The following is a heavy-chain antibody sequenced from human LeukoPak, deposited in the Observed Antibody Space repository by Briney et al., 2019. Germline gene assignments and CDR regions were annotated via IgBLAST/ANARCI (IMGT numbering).Heavy chain of an antibody. CDR3: ARTGIQLWSKLFDY. J-gene: IGHJ4*02. D-gene: IGHD5-18*01. CDR2: INHSGST. V-gene: IGHV4-34*01. CDR1: GGSFSGYY. Sequence: PSETLSLTCAAYGGSFSGYYWSWIRQPPGKGLEWIGEINHSGSTNYNPSLKSRVTISVDTSKNQFSLKLSSVTAADTAVYYCARTGIQLWSKLFDYWGQGTLVTVSS.